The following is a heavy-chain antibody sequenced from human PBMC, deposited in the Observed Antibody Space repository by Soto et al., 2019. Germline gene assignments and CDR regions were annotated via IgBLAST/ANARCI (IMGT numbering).Heavy chain of an antibody. CDR3: ARGSQLERDALDI. J-gene: IGHJ3*02. CDR2: IYYTGHT. CDR1: GVSINSGGYY. Sequence: QVQLQESGPGLVKPSQTLSLTCSVSGVSINSGGYYWSWIRHHPGKGLEWIGYIYYTGHTFYNPSLKSRVAMSLDTSKNQFSLKLSSVTAADTAVDYWARGSQLERDALDIWGQGTMVTVSS. D-gene: IGHD1-1*01. V-gene: IGHV4-31*03.